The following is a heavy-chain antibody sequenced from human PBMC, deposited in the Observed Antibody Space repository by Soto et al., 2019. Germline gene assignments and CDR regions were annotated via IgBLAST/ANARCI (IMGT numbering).Heavy chain of an antibody. CDR3: ARMPTTYYYDSSGYWAAFDI. V-gene: IGHV1-2*02. Sequence: QVQLVQSGAEVKKPGASEKVSCKASGYTFTGYYMHWVRQAPGQGLEWMGWINPNSGGTNYAQKFQGRVTMTRDTSISTAYMELSRLRSDDTAVYYCARMPTTYYYDSSGYWAAFDIWGQGTMVTVSS. CDR1: GYTFTGYY. D-gene: IGHD3-22*01. J-gene: IGHJ3*02. CDR2: INPNSGGT.